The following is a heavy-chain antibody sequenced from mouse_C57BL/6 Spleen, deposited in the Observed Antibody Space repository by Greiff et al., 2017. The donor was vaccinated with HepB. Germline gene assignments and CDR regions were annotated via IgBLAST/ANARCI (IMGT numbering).Heavy chain of an antibody. CDR3: ALIDYYGSSYWFAY. Sequence: QVTLKESGPGILQPSQTLSLTCSFSGFSLSTFGMGVGWIRQPSGKGLEWLAHIWWDDDKYYNPALKSRLTISKDTSKNQVFLKIANVDTADTATYYCALIDYYGSSYWFAYWGQGTLVTVSS. CDR1: GFSLSTFGMG. D-gene: IGHD1-1*01. CDR2: IWWDDDK. V-gene: IGHV8-8*01. J-gene: IGHJ3*01.